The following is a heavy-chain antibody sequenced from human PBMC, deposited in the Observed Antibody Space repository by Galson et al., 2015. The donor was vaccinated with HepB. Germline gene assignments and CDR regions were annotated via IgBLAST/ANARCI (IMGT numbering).Heavy chain of an antibody. CDR2: ISYDGSNK. CDR3: AKDPMGPPNHDAFDI. Sequence: SLRLSCAASGFTFSSYGMHWVRQAPGKGLEWVAVISYDGSNKYYADSVKGRFTISRDNSKNTLYLQMNSLRAEDTAVYYCAKDPMGPPNHDAFDIWGQGTMVTVSS. CDR1: GFTFSSYG. J-gene: IGHJ3*02. V-gene: IGHV3-30*18.